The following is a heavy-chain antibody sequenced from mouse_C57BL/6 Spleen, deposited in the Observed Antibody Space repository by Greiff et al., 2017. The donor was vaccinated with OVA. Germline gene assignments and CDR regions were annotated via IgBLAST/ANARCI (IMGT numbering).Heavy chain of an antibody. V-gene: IGHV1-55*01. CDR3: ARSRSITTVVAHYYAMDY. Sequence: QVQLQQSGAELVKPGASVKMSCKASGYTFTSYWITWVKQRPGQGLEWIGDIYPGSGSTNYNEKFKSKATLTVDTSSSTAYMQLSSLTSEDSAVYYCARSRSITTVVAHYYAMDYWGQGTSVTVSS. CDR2: IYPGSGST. CDR1: GYTFTSYW. J-gene: IGHJ4*01. D-gene: IGHD1-1*01.